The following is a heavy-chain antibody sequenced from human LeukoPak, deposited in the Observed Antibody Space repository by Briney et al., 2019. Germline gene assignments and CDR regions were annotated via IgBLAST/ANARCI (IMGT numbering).Heavy chain of an antibody. D-gene: IGHD6-13*01. CDR2: INHSGRT. J-gene: IGHJ6*02. V-gene: IGHV4-34*01. CDR3: ASTRGQQPPRCGCLYYYYGMDV. Sequence: SQTLSLTCAVDGGSFSGYYWSSTRQPPGKGLEWNGEINHSGRTNYNPSLKTRVPISVDTSKNQFSFKLSSVTATDTPLIYCASTRGQQPPRCGCLYYYYGMDVWGQGATVTVCS. CDR1: GGSFSGYY.